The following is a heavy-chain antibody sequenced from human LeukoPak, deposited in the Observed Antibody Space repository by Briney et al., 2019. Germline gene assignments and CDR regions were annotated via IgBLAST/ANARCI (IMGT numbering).Heavy chain of an antibody. D-gene: IGHD2-2*01. CDR1: GFTVSSNY. Sequence: GGSLRLSCAASGFTVSSNYMSWVRQAPGKGLEWVGFIRSKAYGGTTEYAASVKGRFTISRDDSKSTAYLQMNSLKTEDTAVYYCTRRPTDIVVVPAAYYFDYWGQGTLVTVSS. CDR2: IRSKAYGGTT. V-gene: IGHV3-49*04. J-gene: IGHJ4*02. CDR3: TRRPTDIVVVPAAYYFDY.